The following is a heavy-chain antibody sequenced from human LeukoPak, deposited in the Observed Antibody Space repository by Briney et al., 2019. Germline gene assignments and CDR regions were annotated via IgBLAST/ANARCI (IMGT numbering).Heavy chain of an antibody. CDR1: VGSISPYY. J-gene: IGHJ5*02. Sequence: PSETLSLTCTVSVGSISPYYWSWIRQPPGKGLEWIGEINHSGSTNYNPSLKSRVTISVDTSKNQFSLKLSSVTAADTAVYYCARGPCKGACDSSGYKRFDPWGQGTLVTVSS. CDR3: ARGPCKGACDSSGYKRFDP. CDR2: INHSGST. D-gene: IGHD3-22*01. V-gene: IGHV4-34*01.